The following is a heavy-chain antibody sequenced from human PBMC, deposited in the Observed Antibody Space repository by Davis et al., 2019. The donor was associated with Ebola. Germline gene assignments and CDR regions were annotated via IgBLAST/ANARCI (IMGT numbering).Heavy chain of an antibody. J-gene: IGHJ5*02. CDR1: GGSISSYY. Sequence: PSETLSLTCTVSGGSISSYYWSWIRQPPGKGLEWIGYIYYSGSTNYNPSLKSRVTISVDTSKNQFSLKLSSVTAADTAVYYCARLNYYGSGSYWYWFDPWGQGTLVTVSS. CDR2: IYYSGST. D-gene: IGHD3-10*01. V-gene: IGHV4-59*08. CDR3: ARLNYYGSGSYWYWFDP.